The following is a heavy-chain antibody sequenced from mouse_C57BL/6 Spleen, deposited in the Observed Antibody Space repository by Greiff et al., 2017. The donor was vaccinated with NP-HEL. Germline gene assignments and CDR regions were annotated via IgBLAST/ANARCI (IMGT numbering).Heavy chain of an antibody. J-gene: IGHJ3*01. V-gene: IGHV1-81*01. CDR2: IYPRSGNT. CDR3: ARGGGYDWFAY. D-gene: IGHD2-2*01. CDR1: GYTFTSYG. Sequence: QVQLQQSGAELARPGASVKLSCKASGYTFTSYGISWVKQRTGQGLEWIGEIYPRSGNTYYNEKFKGKATLTADKSSSTAYMELRSLTSEDSAVYFCARGGGYDWFAYWGQGTLVTVSA.